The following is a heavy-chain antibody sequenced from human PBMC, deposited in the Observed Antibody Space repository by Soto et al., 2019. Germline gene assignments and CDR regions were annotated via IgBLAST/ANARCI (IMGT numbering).Heavy chain of an antibody. J-gene: IGHJ6*04. CDR3: AKDSRIAARPRYYYGMDV. CDR1: GFTFSSYA. D-gene: IGHD6-6*01. V-gene: IGHV3-23*01. Sequence: RRLSCAASGFTFSSYAMSWVRQAPGKGLEWVSAISGSGGSTYYADSVKGRFTISRDNSKNTLYLQMNSLRAEDTAVYYCAKDSRIAARPRYYYGMDVWGKGTTVTVS. CDR2: ISGSGGST.